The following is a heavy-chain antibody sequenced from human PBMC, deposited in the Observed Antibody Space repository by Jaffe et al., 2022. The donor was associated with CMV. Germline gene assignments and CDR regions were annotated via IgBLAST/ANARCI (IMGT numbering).Heavy chain of an antibody. J-gene: IGHJ5*02. Sequence: QLQLQESGPGLVKPSETLSLTCTVSGGSISSSSYYWGWIRQPPGKGLEWIGSIYYSGSTYYNPSLKSRVTISVDTSKNQFSLKLSSVTAADTAVYYCARGRQIRRGYSYGEFDPWGQGTLVTVSS. CDR3: ARGRQIRRGYSYGEFDP. V-gene: IGHV4-39*01. CDR2: IYYSGST. D-gene: IGHD5-18*01. CDR1: GGSISSSSYY.